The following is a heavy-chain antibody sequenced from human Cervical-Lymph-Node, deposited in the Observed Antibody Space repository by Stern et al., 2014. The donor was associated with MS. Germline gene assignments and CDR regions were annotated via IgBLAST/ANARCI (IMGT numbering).Heavy chain of an antibody. CDR2: IYGDDQK. J-gene: IGHJ4*02. V-gene: IGHV2-5*02. CDR3: AHRTAGPFDY. CDR1: GFSLSTSGLG. Sequence: ITLKESGPALVKPTQTLTLTYTFSGFSLSTSGLGVGWIRQPPGEALEWLAYIYGDDQKRYSPSLKSRLTITKDTSKNQVVLTLTNVDPVDTATYYCAHRTAGPFDYWGQGTLVTVSS.